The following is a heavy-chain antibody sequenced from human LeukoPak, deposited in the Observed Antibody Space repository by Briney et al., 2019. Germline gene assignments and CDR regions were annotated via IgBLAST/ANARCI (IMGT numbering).Heavy chain of an antibody. CDR3: ARDRSSSWSFGY. D-gene: IGHD6-13*01. Sequence: PSETLSLTCTVSGGSISSYYWSWIRQPPGKGLEWIGYIYYSGSTNYNPSLKSRVTISVDTSKNQFSLKLSSVTAADTAVYYCARDRSSSWSFGYWGQGTLVTVSS. CDR1: GGSISSYY. V-gene: IGHV4-59*01. J-gene: IGHJ4*02. CDR2: IYYSGST.